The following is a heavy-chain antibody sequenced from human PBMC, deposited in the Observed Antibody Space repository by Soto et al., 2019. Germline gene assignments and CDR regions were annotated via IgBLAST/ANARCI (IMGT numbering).Heavy chain of an antibody. J-gene: IGHJ4*02. V-gene: IGHV3-33*01. CDR2: IWYDGSNK. CDR3: ARDQVEDHTFDN. CDR1: GFTFSSYG. Sequence: QVQLVESGGGVVQPGRSLRLSCAASGFTFSSYGMHWVRQAPGKGLEWVAVIWYDGSNKYYADSVKGRCTISRDNSKNTLYLQMNSLRAEDTAVYYCARDQVEDHTFDNWGQGTLVNVSS. D-gene: IGHD2-15*01.